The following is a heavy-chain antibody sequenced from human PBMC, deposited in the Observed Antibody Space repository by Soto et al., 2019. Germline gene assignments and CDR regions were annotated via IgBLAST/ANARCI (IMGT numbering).Heavy chain of an antibody. V-gene: IGHV4-39*01. D-gene: IGHD4-17*01. CDR1: GGSISSSSYY. J-gene: IGHJ5*02. Sequence: QLQLQESGPGLVKPSETLSLTCTVSGGSISSSSYYWGWIRQPPGKGLEWIGSIYYSGSTYYNPSLKSRVTLSVDTSKNQFSRTLSSVTAADTAVYHCARQSNDYGDANWFPPWGQGTLVPVSS. CDR3: ARQSNDYGDANWFPP. CDR2: IYYSGST.